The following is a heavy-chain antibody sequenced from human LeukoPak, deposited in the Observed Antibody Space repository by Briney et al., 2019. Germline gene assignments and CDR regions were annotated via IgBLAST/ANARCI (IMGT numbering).Heavy chain of an antibody. CDR2: IWYDGSNK. CDR1: GFTFSSYG. Sequence: PGGSLRLSCAASGFTFSSYGMHWVRQAPGKGLEWVAVIWYDGSNKYYADSVKGRFTISRDNSKNTLYLQMNSLRAEDTAVYYCVRGTRSPYYYYYYMDVWGKGTTVTVSS. CDR3: VRGTRSPYYYYYYMDV. V-gene: IGHV3-33*01. J-gene: IGHJ6*03. D-gene: IGHD1/OR15-1a*01.